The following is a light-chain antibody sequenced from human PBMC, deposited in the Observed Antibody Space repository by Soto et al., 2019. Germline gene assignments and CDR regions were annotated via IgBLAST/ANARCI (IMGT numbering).Light chain of an antibody. CDR1: QSVSSSY. CDR2: AAS. Sequence: EIVLTQSPGTLSLSPGERATLSCRASQSVSSSYLAWYQQKPGQAPRVLIYAASSRATGIPDRFSGSGSGTEFTLNISRLEPEDFAVYFCQQYGNSPPNTFGQGTKVEIK. CDR3: QQYGNSPPNT. V-gene: IGKV3-20*01. J-gene: IGKJ2*01.